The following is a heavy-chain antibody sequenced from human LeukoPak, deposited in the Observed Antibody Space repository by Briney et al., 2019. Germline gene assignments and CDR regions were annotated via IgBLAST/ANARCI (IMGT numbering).Heavy chain of an antibody. CDR1: GYTFTSYY. CDR2: INPNSGDT. J-gene: IGHJ4*02. V-gene: IGHV1-2*02. Sequence: ASVKLSCKASGYTFTSYYMNWVRQAPGQGLEWMGIINPNSGDTYYAQMFQGRVTMTRDTSITTAYMELSRLRSDDRAVYYCAREAHGSGTYYSDYWGQGTLVTVSS. CDR3: AREAHGSGTYYSDY. D-gene: IGHD3-10*01.